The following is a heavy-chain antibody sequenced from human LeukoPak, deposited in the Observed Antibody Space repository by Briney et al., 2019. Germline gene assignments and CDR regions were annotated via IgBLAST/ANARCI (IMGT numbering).Heavy chain of an antibody. CDR3: ARHILSTPYYFDY. J-gene: IGHJ4*02. Sequence: SETQSLTCTVSGGSISSYYWSWIRQPPGKGLEWIGYIYYSGSTNYNPSLKSRVTISVDTSKNQFSLKLSSVTAADTAVYYCARHILSTPYYFDYWGQGTLVTVSS. CDR2: IYYSGST. V-gene: IGHV4-59*01. CDR1: GGSISSYY. D-gene: IGHD2/OR15-2a*01.